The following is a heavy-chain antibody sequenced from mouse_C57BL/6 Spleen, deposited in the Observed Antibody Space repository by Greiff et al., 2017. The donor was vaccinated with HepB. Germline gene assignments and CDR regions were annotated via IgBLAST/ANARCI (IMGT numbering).Heavy chain of an antibody. J-gene: IGHJ2*01. Sequence: QVQLQQPGAELVRPGSSVKLSCKASGYTFTSYWMDWVKQRPGQGLEWIGNIYPSDSETHYNQKFKDKATLTVDKSSSTAYMQLSSLTSEDSAVYYCARHYGSSIDYWGQGTTLTVSS. CDR1: GYTFTSYW. D-gene: IGHD1-1*01. CDR2: IYPSDSET. V-gene: IGHV1-61*01. CDR3: ARHYGSSIDY.